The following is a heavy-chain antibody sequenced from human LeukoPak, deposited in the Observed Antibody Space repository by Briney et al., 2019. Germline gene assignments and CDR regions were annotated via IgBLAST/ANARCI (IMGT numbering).Heavy chain of an antibody. CDR1: RGSINSYY. V-gene: IGHV4-59*01. CDR2: IYDNVNT. Sequence: SETLSLTCTISRGSINSYYWTWIRQPPGKGLEWVGYIYDNVNTNYNPSLKSRVTISVGTSKNQFSLKLSSVTAADAAVYYCARGRITICGVLTPHFDYWGQGTLVTVAS. D-gene: IGHD3-3*01. J-gene: IGHJ4*02. CDR3: ARGRITICGVLTPHFDY.